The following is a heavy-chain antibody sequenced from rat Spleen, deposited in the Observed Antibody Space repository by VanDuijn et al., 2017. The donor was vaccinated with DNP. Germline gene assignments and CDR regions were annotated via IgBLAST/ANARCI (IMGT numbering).Heavy chain of an antibody. CDR2: ISTGGDNT. Sequence: EVQLVESGGGLVQPGRSMKLSCGVSGFTFSNYDMAWVRQAPTKGLEWVASISTGGDNTYYRDSVKGRFTISRDNAKNTQYLQMDSLRSEDTATYYCTRGSTSIYWYFDFWGPGTMVTVSS. CDR3: TRGSTSIYWYFDF. J-gene: IGHJ1*01. CDR1: GFTFSNYD. D-gene: IGHD3-1*01. V-gene: IGHV5S13*01.